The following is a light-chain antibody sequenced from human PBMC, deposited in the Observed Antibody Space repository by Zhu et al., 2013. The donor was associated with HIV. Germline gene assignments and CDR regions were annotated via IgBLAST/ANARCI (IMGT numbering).Light chain of an antibody. CDR3: QSYDSSLSAYVV. J-gene: IGLJ2*01. CDR2: NNY. V-gene: IGLV1-47*01. CDR1: RSNIGRNY. Sequence: QSALTQPPSASGTPGQTVTISCSGSRSNIGRNYVHWYQQLPGTAPTLLIYNNYQRPSGVPDRFSGSKSDTSASLAITGLQAEDEADYYCQSYDSSLSAYVVFGGGTKLTVL.